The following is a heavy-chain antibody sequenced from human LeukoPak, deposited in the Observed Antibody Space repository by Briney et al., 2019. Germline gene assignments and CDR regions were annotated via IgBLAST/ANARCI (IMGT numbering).Heavy chain of an antibody. CDR3: AKGSRQQLVPKTDY. Sequence: GGSLRLSCAASGFTFSSYGMHWVRQAPGKGLEWVAFIRYDGSNKYYADSVKGRFTISRDNSKNTLYLQMNSLRAEDTAVYYCAKGSRQQLVPKTDYWGQGTLVTVSS. J-gene: IGHJ4*02. V-gene: IGHV3-30*02. CDR1: GFTFSSYG. CDR2: IRYDGSNK. D-gene: IGHD6-13*01.